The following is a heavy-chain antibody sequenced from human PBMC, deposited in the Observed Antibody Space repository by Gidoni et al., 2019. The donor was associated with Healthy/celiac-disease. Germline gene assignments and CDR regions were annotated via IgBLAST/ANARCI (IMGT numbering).Heavy chain of an antibody. Sequence: VQLVQSGAEVKKPGSSVKVSCKASGGTFSSYAIGWVRQAPGQGLEWMGGVFPIFDTANYAQTFQGSVTITADESTSTAYMELSSLRSEDTAVYYCARGVVDIVVVPAATNGMDVWGQGTTVTVSS. V-gene: IGHV1-69*01. J-gene: IGHJ6*02. CDR3: ARGVVDIVVVPAATNGMDV. CDR2: VFPIFDTA. CDR1: GGTFSSYA. D-gene: IGHD2-2*03.